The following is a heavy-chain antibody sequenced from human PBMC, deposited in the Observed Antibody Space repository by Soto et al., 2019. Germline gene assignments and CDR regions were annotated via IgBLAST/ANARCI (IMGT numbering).Heavy chain of an antibody. CDR3: AKARRITMIVVVPELFDY. V-gene: IGHV3-23*01. Sequence: GGSLRLSCAASGFTFSSYAMSWVRQAPGKGLEWVSAISGSGGSTYYADSVKGRFTISRDNSKNTLYLQMNSLRAEDTAVYYFAKARRITMIVVVPELFDYWGQGTLVTVSS. D-gene: IGHD3-22*01. CDR2: ISGSGGST. J-gene: IGHJ4*02. CDR1: GFTFSSYA.